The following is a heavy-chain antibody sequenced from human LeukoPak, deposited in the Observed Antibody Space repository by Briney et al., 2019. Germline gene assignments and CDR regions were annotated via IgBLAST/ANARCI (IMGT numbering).Heavy chain of an antibody. CDR2: IIPILGIA. CDR1: GGTFSSYA. Sequence: SVKVSCKASGGTFSSYAISWVRQAPGQGLEWMGRIIPILGIANYAQKFQGRVTITADKSTSTAYMELSSLRSEDTAVYYCARDYDSSGYYSVSYYYGMDVWGQGTTVTVSS. V-gene: IGHV1-69*04. J-gene: IGHJ6*02. D-gene: IGHD3-22*01. CDR3: ARDYDSSGYYSVSYYYGMDV.